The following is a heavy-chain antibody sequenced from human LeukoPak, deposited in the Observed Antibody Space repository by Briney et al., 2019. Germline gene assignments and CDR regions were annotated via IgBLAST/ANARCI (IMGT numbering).Heavy chain of an antibody. V-gene: IGHV5-51*01. J-gene: IGHJ4*02. CDR3: ARPYSSGWSFFDY. Sequence: PGESLKISCKRSGYSFTSYWIGWVRQMPGKGLGWMGIIFPGDSDIRYSPSFQGQATISADKSINPAYLQWSSLKASDTAMYYCARPYSSGWSFFDYWGQGTLVTVSS. D-gene: IGHD6-19*01. CDR1: GYSFTSYW. CDR2: IFPGDSDI.